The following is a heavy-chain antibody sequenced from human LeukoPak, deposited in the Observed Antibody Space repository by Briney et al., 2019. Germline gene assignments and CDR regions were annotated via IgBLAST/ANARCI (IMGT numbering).Heavy chain of an antibody. CDR1: GGSISSSSYY. V-gene: IGHV4-39*07. D-gene: IGHD5-24*01. CDR2: IYYSGST. Sequence: SETLSLTCTVSGGSISSSSYYWGWIRQPPGKGLEWIGSIYYSGSTHYNPSLKSRVTISVDTSKNQFSLKLSSVTAADTAVYYCARDRMATIFDAFDIWGQGTMVTVSS. J-gene: IGHJ3*02. CDR3: ARDRMATIFDAFDI.